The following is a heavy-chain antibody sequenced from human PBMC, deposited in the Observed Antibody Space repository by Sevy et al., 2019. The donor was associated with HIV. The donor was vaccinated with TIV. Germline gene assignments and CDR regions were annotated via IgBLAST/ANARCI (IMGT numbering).Heavy chain of an antibody. J-gene: IGHJ4*02. CDR3: ARAVVEISTWMSDY. Sequence: GGSLRLSCAASGFTFSSYRMTWVRQAPGKGLEWVSCISSNSDYINYADSVKGRFTISRDNAKNLLYLQMDSLRAEDTAVYHCARAVVEISTWMSDYWGQGTLVTVSS. D-gene: IGHD5-12*01. CDR1: GFTFSSYR. V-gene: IGHV3-21*01. CDR2: ISSNSDYI.